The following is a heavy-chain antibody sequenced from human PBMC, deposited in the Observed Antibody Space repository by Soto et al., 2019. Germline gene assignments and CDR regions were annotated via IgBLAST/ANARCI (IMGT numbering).Heavy chain of an antibody. J-gene: IGHJ5*02. V-gene: IGHV3-21*01. CDR1: GFTFSSYS. D-gene: IGHD3-16*02. CDR3: TTDVMITFGGVIVPNWFDP. Sequence: PGGSLRLSCAASGFTFSSYSMNWVRQAPGKGLEWVSSISSSSSYIYYADSVKGRFTTSRDNAKNSLYLQMNSLRAEDTAVYYCTTDVMITFGGVIVPNWFDPWGQGT. CDR2: ISSSSSYI.